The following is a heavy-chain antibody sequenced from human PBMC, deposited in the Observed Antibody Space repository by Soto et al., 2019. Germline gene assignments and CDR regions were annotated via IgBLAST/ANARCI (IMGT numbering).Heavy chain of an antibody. CDR2: IIPIFGTA. J-gene: IGHJ6*02. CDR1: GGTFSSYA. CDR3: ARGGVRNCTNGVCQANRQYYYYYYGMDV. Sequence: GXSVKVSCKASGGTFSSYAISWVRQAPGQGLEWMGGIIPIFGTANYAQKFQGRVTITADKSTSTAYMELSSLRSEDTAVYYCARGGVRNCTNGVCQANRQYYYYYYGMDVWGQGTTVTVSS. V-gene: IGHV1-69*06. D-gene: IGHD2-8*01.